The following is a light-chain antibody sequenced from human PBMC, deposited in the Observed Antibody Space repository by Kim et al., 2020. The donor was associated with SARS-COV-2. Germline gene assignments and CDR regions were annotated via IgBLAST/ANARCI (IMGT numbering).Light chain of an antibody. CDR1: QSLLHRNGHIY. J-gene: IGKJ1*01. V-gene: IGKV2-28*01. CDR3: MQSLQSRK. CDR2: MGS. Sequence: DVVVTQSPLSLPVTPGEPASISCRSSQSLLHRNGHIYLDWYLQRPGQSPQLLIYMGSNRASGVPDSFSGSGSGTDFTLKISRVEAEDVGVYYCMQSLQSRKFGQGTKVDIK.